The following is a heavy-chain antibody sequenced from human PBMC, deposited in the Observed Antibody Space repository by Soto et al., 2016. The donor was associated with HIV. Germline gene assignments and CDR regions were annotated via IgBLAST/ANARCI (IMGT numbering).Heavy chain of an antibody. J-gene: IGHJ4*02. CDR2: INVKTGDT. CDR3: VRDSTPDY. D-gene: IGHD2-15*01. V-gene: IGHV1-2*02. Sequence: QVHLVRSGPEVKKPGASVSVSCKASGYTFTAYHMHWVRQAPGQGLEWVGWINVKTGDTEYAQKFQGRVIMTSYTSITSVYMELRSLRPDDTAIYWCVRDSTPDYWGREPWSPSPQ. CDR1: GYTFTAYH.